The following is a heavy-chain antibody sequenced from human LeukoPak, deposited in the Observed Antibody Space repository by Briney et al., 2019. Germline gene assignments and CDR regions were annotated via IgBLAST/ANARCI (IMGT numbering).Heavy chain of an antibody. J-gene: IGHJ4*02. CDR3: TTASKGVRDFDY. Sequence: ASVKVSCTVSGYTLTELSMHWVRQAPGKGLEWMGGFDPEDGETIYAQKFQGRVTMTEDTSTDTAYMELSSLRSEDTAVYYCTTASKGVRDFDYWGQGTLVTVSS. CDR1: GYTLTELS. V-gene: IGHV1-24*01. D-gene: IGHD3-10*01. CDR2: FDPEDGET.